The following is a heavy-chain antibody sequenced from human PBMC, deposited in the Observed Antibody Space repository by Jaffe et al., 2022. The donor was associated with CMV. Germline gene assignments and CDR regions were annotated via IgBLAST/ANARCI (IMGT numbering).Heavy chain of an antibody. J-gene: IGHJ6*02. CDR3: ARQIVGGRFGELLSYYYYYYGMDV. V-gene: IGHV4-39*01. Sequence: QLQLQESGPGLVKPSETLSLTCTVSGGSISSSSYYWGWIRQPPGKGLEWIGSIYYSGSTYYNPSLKSRVTISVDTSKNQFSLKLSSVTAADTAVYYCARQIVGGRFGELLSYYYYYYGMDVWGQGTTVTVSS. D-gene: IGHD3-10*01. CDR2: IYYSGST. CDR1: GGSISSSSYY.